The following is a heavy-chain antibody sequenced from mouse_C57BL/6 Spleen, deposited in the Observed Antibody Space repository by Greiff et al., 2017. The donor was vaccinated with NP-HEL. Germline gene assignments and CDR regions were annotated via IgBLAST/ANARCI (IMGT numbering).Heavy chain of an antibody. CDR2: INPNNGGT. V-gene: IGHV1-26*01. CDR3: ARSNYGSSYDFDY. CDR1: GYTFTDYY. D-gene: IGHD1-1*01. J-gene: IGHJ2*01. Sequence: EVQLQQSGPELVKPGASVKISCKASGYTFTDYYMNWVKQSHGKSLEWIGDINPNNGGTSYNQKFKGKATLTVDKSSSTAYMELRSLTSEDSAVYYCARSNYGSSYDFDYWGQGTTLTVSS.